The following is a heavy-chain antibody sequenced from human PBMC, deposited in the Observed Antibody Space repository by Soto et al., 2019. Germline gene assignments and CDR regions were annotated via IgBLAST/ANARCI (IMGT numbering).Heavy chain of an antibody. D-gene: IGHD3-10*01. Sequence: QITLKESGPTLVKPTQTLMLTCTFSGFSLSTSGVGVGWIRQPPGKALEWLASIYWDDDKRYSPSLKSRPTITKDTSKTRVVLTVTNMDPVDTATYYCARLEYYGSGSYSYWGQGTLVTVSS. CDR3: ARLEYYGSGSYSY. J-gene: IGHJ4*02. CDR1: GFSLSTSGVG. V-gene: IGHV2-5*02. CDR2: IYWDDDK.